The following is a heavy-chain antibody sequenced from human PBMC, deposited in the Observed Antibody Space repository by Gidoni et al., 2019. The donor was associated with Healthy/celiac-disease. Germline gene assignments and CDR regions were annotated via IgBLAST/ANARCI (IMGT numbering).Heavy chain of an antibody. V-gene: IGHV3-48*03. Sequence: EVQLVESGGGLVQPGGSLRLSCAASGFTFSSYEMNWVRQAPGKGLEWVSYISSSGSTIYYADSVKGRFTISRDNAKNSLYLQMNSLRAEDTAVYYCARGALTYYYDSSGYYSGDYWGQGTLVTVSS. CDR1: GFTFSSYE. CDR3: ARGALTYYYDSSGYYSGDY. D-gene: IGHD3-22*01. J-gene: IGHJ4*02. CDR2: ISSSGSTI.